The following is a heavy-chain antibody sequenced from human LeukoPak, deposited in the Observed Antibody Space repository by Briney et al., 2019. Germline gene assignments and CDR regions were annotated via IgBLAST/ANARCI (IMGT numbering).Heavy chain of an antibody. CDR1: GDSISSNYYH. CDR3: ASLDCSGGSCYSFELDY. CDR2: IYYRGST. D-gene: IGHD2-15*01. V-gene: IGHV4-39*01. Sequence: SETLSLTCSVSGDSISSNYYHWGWIRQPPGKGLEWIGSIYYRGSTYYNPSLKSRLTISVDTSKNQFSLKLSSVTAADTAVYYCASLDCSGGSCYSFELDYWGQGTLVTVSS. J-gene: IGHJ4*02.